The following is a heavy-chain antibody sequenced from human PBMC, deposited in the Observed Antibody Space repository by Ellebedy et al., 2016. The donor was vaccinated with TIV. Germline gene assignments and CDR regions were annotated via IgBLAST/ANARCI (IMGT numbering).Heavy chain of an antibody. D-gene: IGHD2-2*01. CDR3: AKARAAAYYYYHGMEV. Sequence: GESLKISXAASGFTFSSYGMHWVRQAPGKGLEWVAVIPYDESDKYYADSVKGRFTISRDNSKNTLYLQMNSLRAEDTAVYYCAKARAAAYYYYHGMEVWGQGTTGNVSS. V-gene: IGHV3-30*18. CDR1: GFTFSSYG. CDR2: IPYDESDK. J-gene: IGHJ6*02.